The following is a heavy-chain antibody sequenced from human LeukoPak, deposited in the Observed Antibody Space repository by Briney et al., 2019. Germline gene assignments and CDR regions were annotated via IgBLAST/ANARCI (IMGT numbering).Heavy chain of an antibody. CDR3: ARFSSGWNNYFDY. D-gene: IGHD6-19*01. Sequence: PGGSLRLSCAASGFTFSSYAMSWVRQAPGKGLEWVSAISGSGGSTYYADSVKGRFTISRDNSKNTLYLQMNSLRAEDTAVYYCARFSSGWNNYFDYWGQGTLVTVSS. CDR1: GFTFSSYA. J-gene: IGHJ4*02. CDR2: ISGSGGST. V-gene: IGHV3-23*01.